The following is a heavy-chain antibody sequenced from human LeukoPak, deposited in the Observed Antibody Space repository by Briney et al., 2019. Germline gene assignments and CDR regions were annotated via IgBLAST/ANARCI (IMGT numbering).Heavy chain of an antibody. CDR1: GFTFSSYG. CDR3: ARGDNWNDDTSDY. CDR2: ISYDGSNK. J-gene: IGHJ4*02. Sequence: SLRLSCAASGFTFSSYGMHCVRQAPGKGLEWVAVISYDGSNKYYADSVKGRFTISRDNAKNSLYLQMNSLRAEDTAVYYCARGDNWNDDTSDYWGQGTLVTVSS. V-gene: IGHV3-30*03. D-gene: IGHD1-20*01.